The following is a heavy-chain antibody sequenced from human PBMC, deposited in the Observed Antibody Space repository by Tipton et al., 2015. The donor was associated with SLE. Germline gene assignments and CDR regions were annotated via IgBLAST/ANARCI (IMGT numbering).Heavy chain of an antibody. CDR3: ARVGSSGWTGYFQH. CDR2: ISSSGSTI. J-gene: IGHJ1*01. Sequence: SLRLSCAASGFTFSSYSMNWVRQAPGKGLEWVSYISSSGSTIYYADSVKGRFTISRDNAKNSLYLQMNSLRAEDTAVYYCARVGSSGWTGYFQHWGQGTLVTVSS. D-gene: IGHD6-19*01. V-gene: IGHV3-48*04. CDR1: GFTFSSYS.